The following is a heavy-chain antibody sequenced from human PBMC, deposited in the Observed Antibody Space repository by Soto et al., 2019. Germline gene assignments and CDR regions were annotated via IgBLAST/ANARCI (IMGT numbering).Heavy chain of an antibody. J-gene: IGHJ5*02. CDR2: IYYSGST. CDR3: ARVFRLGSGSYLWFAWFDP. CDR1: GGSIRSGGYY. D-gene: IGHD3-10*01. Sequence: PSETQSLTSTVSGGSIRSGGYYWSWIRQHPGKGLEWIGYIYYSGSTYYNPSLKSRVTISVDTSKNQFSLKLSSVTAADTAVYYCARVFRLGSGSYLWFAWFDPWGQGTLVTVSS. V-gene: IGHV4-31*03.